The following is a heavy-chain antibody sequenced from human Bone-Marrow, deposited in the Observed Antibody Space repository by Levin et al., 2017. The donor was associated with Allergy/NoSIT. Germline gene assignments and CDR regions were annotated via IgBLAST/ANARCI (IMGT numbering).Heavy chain of an antibody. CDR2: INSDGSST. CDR3: VRGGTGSTPLDY. J-gene: IGHJ4*02. CDR1: GFTFSSYW. D-gene: IGHD2-8*02. V-gene: IGHV3-74*01. Sequence: PGGSLRLSCVASGFTFSSYWMHWVRQAPGKGLVWVSRINSDGSSTNYADSVKGRFTISRDNAKNTLSLQMNSLRAEDAAVYYCVRGGTGSTPLDYWGQGTLVTVSS.